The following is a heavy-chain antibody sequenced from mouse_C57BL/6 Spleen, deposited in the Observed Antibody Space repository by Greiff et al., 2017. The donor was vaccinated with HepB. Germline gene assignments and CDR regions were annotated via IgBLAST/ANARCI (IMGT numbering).Heavy chain of an antibody. D-gene: IGHD3-1*01. V-gene: IGHV1-81*01. Sequence: QVQLQQSGAELARPGASVKLSCKASGYTFTSYGISWVKQRTGQGLEWIGEIYPRSGNTYYNEKFKGKATLTADKSSSTAYMELRSLTSEASAVSFCARSGAYYFDYWGQGTTLTVSS. CDR2: IYPRSGNT. CDR3: ARSGAYYFDY. J-gene: IGHJ2*01. CDR1: GYTFTSYG.